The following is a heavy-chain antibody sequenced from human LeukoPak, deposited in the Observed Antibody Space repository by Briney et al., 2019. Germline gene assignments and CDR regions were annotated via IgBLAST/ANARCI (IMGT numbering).Heavy chain of an antibody. CDR3: AKDKMFYYDSSGYYPDAFDI. Sequence: PGRSLILSCAAPGFTFSSYGMAWVRQAPGKGLEWVAVISYDGSNKYYADSEKRRFTISRDSSKNTLYLQMNSLRAEDTAVYYCAKDKMFYYDSSGYYPDAFDIWGQGTMVTVS. CDR1: GFTFSSYG. CDR2: ISYDGSNK. D-gene: IGHD3-22*01. J-gene: IGHJ3*02. V-gene: IGHV3-30*18.